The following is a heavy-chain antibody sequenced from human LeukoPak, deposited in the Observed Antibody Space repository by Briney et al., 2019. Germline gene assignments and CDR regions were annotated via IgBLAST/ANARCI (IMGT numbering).Heavy chain of an antibody. CDR2: INPNSGGT. J-gene: IGHJ5*02. D-gene: IGHD1-26*01. V-gene: IGHV1-2*02. Sequence: GASVKVSCKASGHTFTGYYMHWVRQAPGQGLEWMGWINPNSGGTNYAQKFQGRVTMTRDTSISTAYMELSRLSSDDTAVYYCASGGSYYRYWFDPWGQGTLVTVSS. CDR3: ASGGSYYRYWFDP. CDR1: GHTFTGYY.